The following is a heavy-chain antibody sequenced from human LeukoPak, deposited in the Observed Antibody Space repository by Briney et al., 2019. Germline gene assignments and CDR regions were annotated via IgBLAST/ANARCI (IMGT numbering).Heavy chain of an antibody. CDR1: GFTFPTNP. CDR2: VSHVGSIQ. D-gene: IGHD2-21*01. J-gene: IGHJ5*02. CDR3: ARGGGGVVVKYDWFDP. Sequence: GGSLRLSCAASGFTFPTNPMHWVRQAPGKGLEWVAVVSHVGSIQNYADSVRGRFTISRDNSKNTVYLQMNSLRTEDTAVYFCARGGGGVVVKYDWFDPWGQGTLVTVSS. V-gene: IGHV3-30-3*01.